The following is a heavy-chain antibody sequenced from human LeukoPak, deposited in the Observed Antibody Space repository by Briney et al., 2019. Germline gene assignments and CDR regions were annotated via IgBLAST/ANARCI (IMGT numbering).Heavy chain of an antibody. CDR2: IYYSGST. V-gene: IGHV4-39*07. CDR3: ARSSEGRYYYDSSGYSYYYYYMDV. Sequence: SETLSLTCTVSGGSISSSSYYWGWIRQPPGRGLEWIGSIYYSGSTYYNPSLKSRVTISVDTSKNQFSLKLNSVTAADTAVYYCARSSEGRYYYDSSGYSYYYYYMDVWGKGTTVTISS. J-gene: IGHJ6*03. CDR1: GGSISSSSYY. D-gene: IGHD3-22*01.